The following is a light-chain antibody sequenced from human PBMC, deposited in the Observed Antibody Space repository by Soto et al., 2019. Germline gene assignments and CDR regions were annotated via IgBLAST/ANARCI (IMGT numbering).Light chain of an antibody. J-gene: IGKJ1*01. V-gene: IGKV1-27*01. CDR3: QKYDSAPQT. CDR2: AAY. CDR1: QGIIDY. Sequence: DIQMTQSPSSLSASVGDTVTITCRASQGIIDYLAWYQQRPGKVPKLLIYAAYTLQTGVPSRFSGSGAGTDFTLTLSSLQPEDVATYYCQKYDSAPQTFGQGTKVEIK.